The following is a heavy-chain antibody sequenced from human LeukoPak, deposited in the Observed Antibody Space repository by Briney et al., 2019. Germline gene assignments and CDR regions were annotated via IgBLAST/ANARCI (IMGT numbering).Heavy chain of an antibody. J-gene: IGHJ4*02. CDR1: GGSISNSSYY. V-gene: IGHV4-39*01. D-gene: IGHD5-18*01. CDR3: ARQIPLRGYSYGYPYYFDY. CDR2: IYYSGST. Sequence: SETLSLTCAVSGGSISNSSYYWGWVRQPQGKGLELIWSIYYSGSTYYDPSLKSRVTISVDTSKNQFSLKLSSVTAADTAVYYCARQIPLRGYSYGYPYYFDYWGQGTLVTVSS.